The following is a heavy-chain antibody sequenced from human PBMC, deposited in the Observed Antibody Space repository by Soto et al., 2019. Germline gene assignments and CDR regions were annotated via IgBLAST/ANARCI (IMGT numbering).Heavy chain of an antibody. D-gene: IGHD3-22*01. Sequence: ASVKVSCKASGGTFSSYGISWVRQAPGQGLEWMGWINPIFSGTVYAQKFQGRVTMTRDTSPTTAYMQLNRLTSDDTAVYYCARDLIVDGPDNYAMDVWGQATTVTVSS. CDR3: ARDLIVDGPDNYAMDV. V-gene: IGHV1-2*02. CDR1: GGTFSSYG. J-gene: IGHJ6*02. CDR2: INPIFSGT.